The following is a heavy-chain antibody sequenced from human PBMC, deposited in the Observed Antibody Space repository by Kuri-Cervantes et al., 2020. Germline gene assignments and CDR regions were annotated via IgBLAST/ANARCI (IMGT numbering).Heavy chain of an antibody. CDR1: GFTFSSYS. CDR3: AKDLEGATEGSYYGMDV. J-gene: IGHJ6*02. Sequence: GESLKISCAASGFTFSSYSMNWVRQAPGKGLERVSYFSSSSSTIYYADSVKGRFTISRDNSRNTLYLQMNSLRAEDTDMYYCAKDLEGATEGSYYGMDVWGQGTTVTVSS. V-gene: IGHV3-48*01. D-gene: IGHD1-26*01. CDR2: FSSSSSTI.